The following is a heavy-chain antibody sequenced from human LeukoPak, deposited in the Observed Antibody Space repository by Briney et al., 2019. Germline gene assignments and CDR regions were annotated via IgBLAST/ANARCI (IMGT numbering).Heavy chain of an antibody. J-gene: IGHJ6*03. CDR1: GFTFRSYW. CDR2: INQDGSEK. Sequence: GGSLRLSCAASGFTFRSYWMSWVRQAPGKGLEWVANINQDGSEKYYVDSVKGRFTISRDNAKNSLYLQMNSLRAEDTAVYYCARDQGFSYYFYYMDVWGKGATVTISS. CDR3: ARDQGFSYYFYYMDV. D-gene: IGHD3-3*01. V-gene: IGHV3-7*01.